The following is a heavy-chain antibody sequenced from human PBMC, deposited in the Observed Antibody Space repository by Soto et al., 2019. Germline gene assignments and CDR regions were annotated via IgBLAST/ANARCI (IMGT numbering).Heavy chain of an antibody. CDR2: ISGSGGST. CDR1: GFTFDSYG. J-gene: IGHJ4*02. V-gene: IGHV3-23*01. Sequence: VQLLESGGGLVQPGGSLRLSCAASGFTFDSYGMSWVRQAPGKGLEWVSSISGSGGSTYYADSVKGRFTISRDNSKNTLYLQMNSLSAADTAVYFCAKVLTAGGLDYWGQGTLVTVSS. CDR3: AKVLTAGGLDY. D-gene: IGHD6-13*01.